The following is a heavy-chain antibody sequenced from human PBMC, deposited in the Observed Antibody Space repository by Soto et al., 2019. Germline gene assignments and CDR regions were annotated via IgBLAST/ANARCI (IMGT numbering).Heavy chain of an antibody. J-gene: IGHJ6*02. Sequence: ASETLSLTCAVSGGSISSSNWWSWVRQPPGKGLEWIGEIYHSGSTNYNPSLKSRVTISVDKSKNQFSLKLSSVTAADTAVYYCARDNIYYYYGMDVWGQGTTVTVSS. V-gene: IGHV4-4*02. CDR2: IYHSGST. CDR3: ARDNIYYYYGMDV. CDR1: GGSISSSNW.